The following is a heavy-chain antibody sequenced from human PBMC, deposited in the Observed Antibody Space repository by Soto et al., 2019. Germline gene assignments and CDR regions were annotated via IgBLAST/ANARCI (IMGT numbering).Heavy chain of an antibody. CDR1: GGYISSSSYY. D-gene: IGHD6-6*01. CDR3: ARHLGQLVQFDY. V-gene: IGHV4-39*01. Sequence: LSLTCTVSGGYISSSSYYWGWIRQPPGKGLEWIGSIYYSGSTYYNPSLKSRVTISVDTSKNQFSLKLSSVTAADTAVYYCARHLGQLVQFDYWGQGTLVTVSS. J-gene: IGHJ4*02. CDR2: IYYSGST.